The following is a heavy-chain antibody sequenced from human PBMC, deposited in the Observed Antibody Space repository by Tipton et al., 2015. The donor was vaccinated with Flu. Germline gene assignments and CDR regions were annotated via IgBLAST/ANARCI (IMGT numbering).Heavy chain of an antibody. CDR3: ARDRPNYYYYGMDV. CDR1: GGSISSYY. J-gene: IGHJ6*02. V-gene: IGHV4-59*01. CDR2: IYYSGST. Sequence: LRLSCTVSGGSISSYYWSWIRQPPGKGLEWIGYIYYSGSTNYNPSLKSRVTISVDTSKKQFSPKLSSVTAADTAVYYCARDRPNYYYYGMDVWGQGTTVTVSS.